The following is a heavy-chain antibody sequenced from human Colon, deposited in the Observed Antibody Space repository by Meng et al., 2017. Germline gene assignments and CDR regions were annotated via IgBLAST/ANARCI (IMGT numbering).Heavy chain of an antibody. J-gene: IGHJ5*02. CDR3: ARTNYGDYNWFDP. Sequence: VQLHASGQGRVKPSQTLSLTCTVSGGSISSGGFYWSWIRQHPGKGLEWIGYIYYSGSTYYNPSLRSRVAISIDTSKNQFSLKLTSVTAADTAVYFCARTNYGDYNWFDPWGQGTLVTVSS. CDR1: GGSISSGGFY. CDR2: IYYSGST. D-gene: IGHD4-17*01. V-gene: IGHV4-31*03.